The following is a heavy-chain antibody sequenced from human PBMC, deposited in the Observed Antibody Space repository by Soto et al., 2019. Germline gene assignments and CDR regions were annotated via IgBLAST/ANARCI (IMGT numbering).Heavy chain of an antibody. D-gene: IGHD3-16*01. Sequence: QITLKESGPTLVNPTQTLTLTCTFSGFSLSTYRVGVGWIRQPPGKALEWLAIIYWDDDKRYSPSLQSRLAITKDTYKHQVVLTMTNLDPVDTATYYCAHSMITYGGVRALDAFDFWGQGTVVTVSS. CDR1: GFSLSTYRVG. CDR2: IYWDDDK. V-gene: IGHV2-5*02. CDR3: AHSMITYGGVRALDAFDF. J-gene: IGHJ3*01.